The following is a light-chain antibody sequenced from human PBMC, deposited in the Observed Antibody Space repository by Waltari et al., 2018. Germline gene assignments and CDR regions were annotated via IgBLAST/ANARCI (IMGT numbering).Light chain of an antibody. CDR3: QSLDSTTSYRV. V-gene: IGLV3-25*03. J-gene: IGLJ3*02. CDR1: ALPKQY. CDR2: KDT. Sequence: SSELTQPPSVSVSPGQTARITCSGDALPKQYAYWYQVKPGQAPVLVIYKDTERPSGIPERFSGSSSGTTVSLTISVVQAEDEAAYYCQSLDSTTSYRVFGGGTKLTVL.